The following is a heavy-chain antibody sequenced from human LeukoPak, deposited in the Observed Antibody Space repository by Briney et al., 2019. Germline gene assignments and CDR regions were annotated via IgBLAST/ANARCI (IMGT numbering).Heavy chain of an antibody. V-gene: IGHV3-30*02. J-gene: IGHJ4*02. CDR3: AKDLYDSSGYSPSFDY. Sequence: GGSLRLSCAASGFTFSSYGMHWVRQAPGKGLEWVAFIRYDGSNKYYADSVKGRFTISRDNSKNTLYLQMNSLRAEDTAVYYCAKDLYDSSGYSPSFDYWGQGTLVTVSS. CDR1: GFTFSSYG. CDR2: IRYDGSNK. D-gene: IGHD3-22*01.